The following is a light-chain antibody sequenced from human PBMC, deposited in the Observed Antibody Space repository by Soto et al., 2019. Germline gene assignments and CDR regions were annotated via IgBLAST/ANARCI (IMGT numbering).Light chain of an antibody. CDR3: SSYTTSSFVV. CDR2: EVS. V-gene: IGLV2-14*01. CDR1: SSDVGDYNF. J-gene: IGLJ2*01. Sequence: QSALTQSASVSGSPGQSITISCTGTSSDVGDYNFVSWYQQPPGKAPKLMIYEVSNRPSGVSNRFSGSKSGNTASLTISGLQAEDEADYFCSSYTTSSFVVFGGGTKVTVL.